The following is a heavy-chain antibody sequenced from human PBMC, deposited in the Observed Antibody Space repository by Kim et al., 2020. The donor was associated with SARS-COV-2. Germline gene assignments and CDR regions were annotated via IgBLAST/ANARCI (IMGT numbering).Heavy chain of an antibody. CDR1: GFTFSSYA. D-gene: IGHD3-9*01. Sequence: GGSLRLSCAASGFTFSSYAMHWVRQAPGKGLEWVAVISYDGSNKYYADSVKGRFTISRDNSKNTLYLQMNSLRAEDTAVYYCARMKILTGYYDFDYWGQGTLVTVSS. J-gene: IGHJ4*02. CDR2: ISYDGSNK. CDR3: ARMKILTGYYDFDY. V-gene: IGHV3-30*04.